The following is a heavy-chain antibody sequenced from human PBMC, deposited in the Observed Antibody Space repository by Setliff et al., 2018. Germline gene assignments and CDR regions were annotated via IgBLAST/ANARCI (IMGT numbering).Heavy chain of an antibody. V-gene: IGHV3-23*01. CDR2: ISASGDTT. Sequence: GESLKISCAASGYTSSSYAMTWVRQAPGKGLEWVSIISASGDTTYYADSVKGRFTISRDNSKNTLYLQVNSLRAEDTAVYYCCSGSYLFVYWGQGSLVTVSS. D-gene: IGHD1-26*01. J-gene: IGHJ4*02. CDR1: GYTSSSYA. CDR3: CSGSYLFVY.